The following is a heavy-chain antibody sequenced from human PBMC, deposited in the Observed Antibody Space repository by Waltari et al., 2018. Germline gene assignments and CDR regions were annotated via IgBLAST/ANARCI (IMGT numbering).Heavy chain of an antibody. Sequence: QLQLQESGPGLVKPSETLSLTCTVSGGSISSSSYYWGWIRQPPGKGLEWIGSIYYSGSTYYNPALKSRVTISVDTSKNQFSLKLSSVTAADTAVYYCARRSFIAAGVFYFDYWGQGTLVTVSS. CDR3: ARRSFIAAGVFYFDY. CDR1: GGSISSSSYY. D-gene: IGHD6-13*01. V-gene: IGHV4-39*01. J-gene: IGHJ4*02. CDR2: IYYSGST.